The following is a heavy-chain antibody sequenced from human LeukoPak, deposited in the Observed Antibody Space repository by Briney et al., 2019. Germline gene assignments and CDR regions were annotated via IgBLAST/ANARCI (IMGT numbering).Heavy chain of an antibody. J-gene: IGHJ4*02. V-gene: IGHV3-23*01. CDR2: IRESGAST. D-gene: IGHD3-10*01. Sequence: GGSLRLSCAASGFTFDDYAMHWVRQAPGKGLEWVSAIRESGASTYYADSVKGRFTISRDNSRNMLYLQMSSLRAEDTAVYYCALTDGSGSYWLYWGQGTLVTVSA. CDR1: GFTFDDYA. CDR3: ALTDGSGSYWLY.